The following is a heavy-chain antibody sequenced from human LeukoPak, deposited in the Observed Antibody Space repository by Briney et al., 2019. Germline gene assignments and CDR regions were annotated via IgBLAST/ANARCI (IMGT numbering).Heavy chain of an antibody. CDR3: ARGGPLVRGED. CDR1: GGSISSYY. V-gene: IGHV4-59*08. D-gene: IGHD3-10*01. CDR2: IYYSGNT. Sequence: SETLSLTCTVSGGSISSYYWSWIRQSPGKGLEWIGYIYYSGNTEYNPSLKSRVTIAEDMSRKQFYLTLRSVTAADTAVYYCARGGPLVRGEDWGQGTLVIVSS. J-gene: IGHJ4*02.